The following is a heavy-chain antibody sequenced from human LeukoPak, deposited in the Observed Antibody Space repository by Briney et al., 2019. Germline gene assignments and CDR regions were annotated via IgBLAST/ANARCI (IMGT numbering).Heavy chain of an antibody. V-gene: IGHV1-69*13. CDR2: IIPIFGTA. Sequence: SVKVSCKASGGTFSSYAISWVRQAPGQGLEWMGGIIPIFGTANYAQKFQGRVTITADESTSTAYMELSSLRSEDTAVYYCASGGYYDSSGYYYYYGMDVWGQGTRSPSP. CDR3: ASGGYYDSSGYYYYYGMDV. CDR1: GGTFSSYA. J-gene: IGHJ6*02. D-gene: IGHD3-22*01.